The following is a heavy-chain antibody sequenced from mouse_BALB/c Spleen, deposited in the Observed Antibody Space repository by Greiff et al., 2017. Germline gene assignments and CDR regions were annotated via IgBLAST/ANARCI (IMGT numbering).Heavy chain of an antibody. V-gene: IGHV5-6-4*01. CDR1: GFTFSSYT. CDR2: ISSGGSYT. J-gene: IGHJ4*01. Sequence: EVMLVESGGGLVKPGGSLKLSCAASGFTFSSYTMSWVRQTPEKRLEWVATISSGGSYTYYPDSVKGRFTISRDNAKNTLYLQMSSLKSEDTAMYYCTREYGNYIAMDYWGQGTSVTVSS. CDR3: TREYGNYIAMDY. D-gene: IGHD2-10*02.